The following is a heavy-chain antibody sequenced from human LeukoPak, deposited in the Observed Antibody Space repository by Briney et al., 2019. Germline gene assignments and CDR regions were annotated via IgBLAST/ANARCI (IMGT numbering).Heavy chain of an antibody. D-gene: IGHD5-12*01. J-gene: IGHJ4*02. CDR1: GFTFSSYA. V-gene: IGHV3-23*01. CDR3: TTRLRNHFDY. CDR2: ISGSGDRT. Sequence: GGSLRLSCAASGFTFSSYAVSWVRQAPGKGLEWVSAISGSGDRTYYAGSVQGRFTISRDNSQNTLYLQMDSLRAEDTALYYCTTRLRNHFDYWGQGTQVTVSS.